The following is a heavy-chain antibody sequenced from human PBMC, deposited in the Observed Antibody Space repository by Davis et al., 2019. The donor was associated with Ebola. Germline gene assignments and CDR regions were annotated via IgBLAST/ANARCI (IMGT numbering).Heavy chain of an antibody. J-gene: IGHJ4*02. CDR1: GFTFSSYA. CDR2: ISYDGSNK. D-gene: IGHD3-16*01. Sequence: GESLKISCAASGFTFSSYAMSWVRQAPGKGLEWVAVISYDGSNKYYADSVKGRFTISRDNSKNTLYLQMNSLRAEDTAVYYCARVGDYIWGSSTYYFDYWGQGTLVTVSS. CDR3: ARVGDYIWGSSTYYFDY. V-gene: IGHV3-30-3*01.